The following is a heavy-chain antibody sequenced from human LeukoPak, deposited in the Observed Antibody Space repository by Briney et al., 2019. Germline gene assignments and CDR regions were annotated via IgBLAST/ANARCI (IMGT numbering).Heavy chain of an antibody. D-gene: IGHD4-23*01. Sequence: PGGSLRLSCAASGFTFSTYWMSWVCQAPGKGLEWVANIKEDGSEKFYVDSVKGRFTISRDNAKNSLYLQMDSLRVEDTAVYYCARDSSGQDGGNRHWGQGTLVTVSS. J-gene: IGHJ4*02. CDR2: IKEDGSEK. CDR1: GFTFSTYW. CDR3: ARDSSGQDGGNRH. V-gene: IGHV3-7*01.